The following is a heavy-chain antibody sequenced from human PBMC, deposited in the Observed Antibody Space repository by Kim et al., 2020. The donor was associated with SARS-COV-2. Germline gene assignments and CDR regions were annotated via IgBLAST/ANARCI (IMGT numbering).Heavy chain of an antibody. Sequence: SETLSLTCTVSGGSISSSSYYWGWIRQPPGKGLEWIGSIYYSGSTYYNPSLKSRVTISVDTSKNQFSLKLSSVTAADTAVYYCARQAGQSGGVLWFGELYHFDYWGQGTLVTVSS. J-gene: IGHJ4*02. V-gene: IGHV4-39*01. D-gene: IGHD3-10*01. CDR1: GGSISSSSYY. CDR2: IYYSGST. CDR3: ARQAGQSGGVLWFGELYHFDY.